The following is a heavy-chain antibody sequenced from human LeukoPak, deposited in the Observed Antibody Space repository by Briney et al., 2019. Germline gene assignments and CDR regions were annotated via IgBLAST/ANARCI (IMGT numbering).Heavy chain of an antibody. CDR3: ARHPIVVVPAAIGGGAFDI. J-gene: IGHJ3*02. CDR1: GGSISSYY. D-gene: IGHD2-2*01. Sequence: SETLSLTCTVSGGSISSYYWSWIRQPPGKGLEWIGYIYYSGSTNYNPSLKSRVTISVDTSKNQFSLKLSSVTAADTAVYYCARHPIVVVPAAIGGGAFDIWGQGTMVTVSS. V-gene: IGHV4-59*08. CDR2: IYYSGST.